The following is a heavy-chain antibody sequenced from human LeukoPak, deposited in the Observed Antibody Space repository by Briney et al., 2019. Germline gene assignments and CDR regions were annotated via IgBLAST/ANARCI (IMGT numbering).Heavy chain of an antibody. CDR2: IYYSGST. Sequence: SETLSLTCTVSGGAVSSSGTHWGWIRQPPGKGLEWIGSIYYSGSTYDNPSLKSRVTISVDTSRNQFSLKLTSVTAADTAVYYCARDDWKWTDPRAYYYYGMDVWGQGTTVTVSS. V-gene: IGHV4-39*02. CDR1: GGAVSSSGTH. D-gene: IGHD2-21*01. CDR3: ARDDWKWTDPRAYYYYGMDV. J-gene: IGHJ6*02.